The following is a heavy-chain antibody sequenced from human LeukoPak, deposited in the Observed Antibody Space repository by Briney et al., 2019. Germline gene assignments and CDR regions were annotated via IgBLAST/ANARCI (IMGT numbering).Heavy chain of an antibody. CDR3: ARGPFSYYDSSGYGYFDY. V-gene: IGHV1-46*01. Sequence: ASVKVSCKASGYTFTSYYMHWVRQAPGQGLEWMGIINPSGGSTSYAQKFQGRVTMTRDMSTSTVYMELSSLRSEDTAVYYCARGPFSYYDSSGYGYFDYWGQGTLVTVSS. J-gene: IGHJ4*02. CDR2: INPSGGST. D-gene: IGHD3-22*01. CDR1: GYTFTSYY.